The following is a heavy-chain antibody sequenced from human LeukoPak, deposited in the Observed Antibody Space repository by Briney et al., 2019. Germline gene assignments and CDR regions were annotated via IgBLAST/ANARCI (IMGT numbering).Heavy chain of an antibody. V-gene: IGHV4-39*01. CDR2: VYYIGST. Sequence: SETLSLTCTVSGGSIISNTYYWGWVRQPPGKGLEWIATVYYIGSTYYNPSLKSRVTISVDTSMSQFSLRLRSVTAADTAVYYCVRLVGGDKDYWGQGTLVTVSS. J-gene: IGHJ4*02. CDR1: GGSIISNTYY. CDR3: VRLVGGDKDY. D-gene: IGHD2-21*01.